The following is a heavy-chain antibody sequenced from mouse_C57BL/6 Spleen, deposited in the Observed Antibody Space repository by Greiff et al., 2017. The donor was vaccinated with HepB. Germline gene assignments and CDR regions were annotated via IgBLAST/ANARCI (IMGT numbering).Heavy chain of an antibody. CDR1: GYSFTDYN. D-gene: IGHD2-5*01. V-gene: IGHV1-39*01. CDR2: INPNYGTT. Sequence: EVKLQESGPELVKPGASVKISCKASGYSFTDYNMNWVKQSNGKSLEWIGVINPNYGTTSYNQKFKGKATLTVDQSSSTAYMQLNILTSEDSAVYYCARQGYSKLYYAMDYWGQGTSVTVSS. J-gene: IGHJ4*01. CDR3: ARQGYSKLYYAMDY.